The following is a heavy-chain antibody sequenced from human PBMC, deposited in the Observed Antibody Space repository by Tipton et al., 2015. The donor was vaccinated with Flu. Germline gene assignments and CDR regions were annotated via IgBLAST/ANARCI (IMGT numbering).Heavy chain of an antibody. D-gene: IGHD4-11*01. V-gene: IGHV4-39*07. CDR1: GDSIRSSNYY. CDR3: ARRDYSNYVSEPKNWFDP. Sequence: LRLSCGVSGDSIRSSNYYWGWIRQPPGKGLEWIGNTFHSGNAYLNPSLKSRVTISIDTSKNQFSLKLSSATAADTAVYYCARRDYSNYVSEPKNWFDPWGQGALVTVSS. CDR2: TFHSGNA. J-gene: IGHJ5*02.